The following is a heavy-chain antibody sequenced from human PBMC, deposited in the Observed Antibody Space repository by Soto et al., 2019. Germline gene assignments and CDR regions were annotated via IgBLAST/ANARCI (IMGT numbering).Heavy chain of an antibody. D-gene: IGHD3-22*01. CDR3: ARGGYYPDYYYYGMDV. CDR1: GYSFTSYW. Sequence: GESLKISCKGSGYSFTSYWIGWVRQMPGKGLEWMGIIYPGDSDTRYSPSFQGQVTISADKSISTAYLQWSSLKASDTAMYYCARGGYYPDYYYYGMDVWGQGTTVTVSS. CDR2: IYPGDSDT. V-gene: IGHV5-51*01. J-gene: IGHJ6*02.